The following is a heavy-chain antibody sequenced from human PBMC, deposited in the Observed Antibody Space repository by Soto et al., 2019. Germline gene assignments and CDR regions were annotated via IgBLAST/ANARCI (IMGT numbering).Heavy chain of an antibody. J-gene: IGHJ5*02. CDR1: GYTFTRYA. V-gene: IGHV1-3*01. CDR3: AREGSIAVAGLYNWFDP. CDR2: INAGNGNT. D-gene: IGHD6-19*01. Sequence: ASVKVSCQASGYTFTRYAMHWVRQAPGQRLEWMGWINAGNGNTKYSQKFQGRVTITRDTSASTAYMELSSLRTEDTAVYYWAREGSIAVAGLYNWFDPWGQGTLVTVSS.